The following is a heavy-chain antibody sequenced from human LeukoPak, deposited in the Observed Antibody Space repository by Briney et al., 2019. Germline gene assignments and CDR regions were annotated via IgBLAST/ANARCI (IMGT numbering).Heavy chain of an antibody. CDR1: GFPFSSYA. CDR2: ISGSGGST. J-gene: IGHJ4*02. V-gene: IGHV3-23*01. CDR3: AKDTSVAGTDYFDY. Sequence: PGGSLRLSCAASGFPFSSYAMSWVRQAPGKGLEWVSAISGSGGSTLYADSVKGRFTISRDTSKNTLYLQMNSLRAEDTAIYYCAKDTSVAGTDYFDYWGQGTLVTVSS. D-gene: IGHD6-19*01.